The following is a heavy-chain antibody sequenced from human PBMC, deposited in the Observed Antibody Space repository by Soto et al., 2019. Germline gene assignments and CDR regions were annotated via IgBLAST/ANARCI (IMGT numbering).Heavy chain of an antibody. CDR3: ASTLVITYAFDI. J-gene: IGHJ3*02. D-gene: IGHD3-22*01. Sequence: SETLSLTCTVSGGSISSGGYYWSWIRQHPGKGLEWIGYIYYSGSTYYNPSLKSRVTISVDTSKNQFSLKLSSVTAADTAVYYCASTLVITYAFDIWGQGTMVTVSS. CDR2: IYYSGST. CDR1: GGSISSGGYY. V-gene: IGHV4-31*03.